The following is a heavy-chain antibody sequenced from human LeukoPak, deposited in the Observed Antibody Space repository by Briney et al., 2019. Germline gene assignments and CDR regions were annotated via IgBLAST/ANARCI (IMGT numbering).Heavy chain of an antibody. CDR3: ARDPYGSGDGYFDY. CDR1: GFTFSDYY. D-gene: IGHD3-10*01. V-gene: IGHV3-11*06. J-gene: IGHJ4*02. Sequence: GGSLRLSCAASGFTFSDYYMSWIRQAPGKGLEWVSYISSSSSYTNYADSVKGRFTISGDNSKNTLYLQMSSLRAEDTAVYYCARDPYGSGDGYFDYWGQGTLVTVSS. CDR2: ISSSSSYT.